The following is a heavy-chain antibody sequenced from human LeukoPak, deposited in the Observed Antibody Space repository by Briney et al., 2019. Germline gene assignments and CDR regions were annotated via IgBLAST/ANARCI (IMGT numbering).Heavy chain of an antibody. D-gene: IGHD2-21*02. CDR2: ISAYSGNT. CDR3: ARDRDRLCGGGRYSGY. CDR1: GYTFTSYG. J-gene: IGHJ4*02. V-gene: IGHV1-18*01. Sequence: ASVKVSCKASGYTFTSYGISWVRQAPGQGLEWMGWISAYSGNTNYAQKLQGRVTMTTDTSTSTAYMELRSLRSDDTAVYYCARDRDRLCGGGRYSGYWGQGTLVTVSS.